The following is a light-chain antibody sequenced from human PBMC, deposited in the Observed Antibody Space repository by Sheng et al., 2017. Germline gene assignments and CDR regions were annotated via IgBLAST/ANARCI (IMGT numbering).Light chain of an antibody. CDR2: DTS. Sequence: EIVLTQSPATLSLSPGERATLSCRASQSVRSYLAWYQQKPGQAPRLLIYDTSNRAAGIPARFSGSGSGTDFTLTIGSLEPEDFAVYYCQHRRSWPLTFGGGTRVEMK. V-gene: IGKV3-11*01. J-gene: IGKJ4*01. CDR1: QSVRSY. CDR3: QHRRSWPLT.